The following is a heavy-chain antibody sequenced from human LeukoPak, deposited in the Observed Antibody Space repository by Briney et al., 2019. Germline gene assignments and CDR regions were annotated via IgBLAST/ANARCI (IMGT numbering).Heavy chain of an antibody. V-gene: IGHV4-39*01. CDR1: GVPISSSSYY. D-gene: IGHD6-6*01. CDR3: ARHRAYSSSSPFDY. Sequence: TSETLSLTCTVSGVPISSSSYYWGWIRQPPGKALEWIANIYYSGSTYYNPSLKSRVTISADTSKNQYSLKLKSVTAADTAVYYCARHRAYSSSSPFDYWGQGTLVTVSS. CDR2: IYYSGST. J-gene: IGHJ4*02.